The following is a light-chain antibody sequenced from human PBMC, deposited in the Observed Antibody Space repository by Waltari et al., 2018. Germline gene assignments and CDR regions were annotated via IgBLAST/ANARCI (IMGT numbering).Light chain of an antibody. Sequence: DIQLTQSSSFLSASVGDSVTITCRASQGISSYLAWYQQKPGKAPKLLIYAAYTLQSGVPSRFSGSGSGTEFTLTISSLQPEDFATYYCQQLNSYPSLTFGGGTKVEIK. CDR2: AAY. J-gene: IGKJ4*01. CDR3: QQLNSYPSLT. V-gene: IGKV1-9*01. CDR1: QGISSY.